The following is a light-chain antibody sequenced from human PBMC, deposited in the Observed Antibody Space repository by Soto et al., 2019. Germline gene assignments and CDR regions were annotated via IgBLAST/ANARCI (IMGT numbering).Light chain of an antibody. J-gene: IGLJ2*01. V-gene: IGLV2-14*03. CDR3: SSFTPSTTVV. Sequence: QSVLTQPASVSGSPGQSITISCTGTNNDVGDYNFVSWYQQHPGKAPKLMIYDVTTRPSGISNRFSGSKSGNTASLTISGLQPEDEADYYCSSFTPSTTVVFGGGTKVTVL. CDR2: DVT. CDR1: NNDVGDYNF.